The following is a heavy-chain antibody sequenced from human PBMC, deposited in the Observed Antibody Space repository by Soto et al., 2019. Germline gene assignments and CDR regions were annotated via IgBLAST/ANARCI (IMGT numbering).Heavy chain of an antibody. J-gene: IGHJ4*02. D-gene: IGHD2-2*01. V-gene: IGHV1-69*08. CDR1: GGTFSSYT. CDR2: IIPILGIA. CDR3: ARDWDLGYCSSTSCPAGDY. Sequence: QVQLVQSGAEVKKPGSSVKVSCKASGGTFSSYTISWVRQAPGQGLEWMGRIIPILGIANYAQKFQGRVTITADKSTSTAYMELSSLRSEDTAVYYCARDWDLGYCSSTSCPAGDYWGQGTLVTVSS.